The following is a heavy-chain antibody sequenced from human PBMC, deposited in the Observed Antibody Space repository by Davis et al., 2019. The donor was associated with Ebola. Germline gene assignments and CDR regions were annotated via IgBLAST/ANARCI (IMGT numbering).Heavy chain of an antibody. D-gene: IGHD3-22*01. V-gene: IGHV3-30*04. CDR2: ISYDGSNK. CDR1: GFTFSSYA. CDR3: ARTPMITGGDYDY. J-gene: IGHJ4*02. Sequence: GESLKISCAASGFTFSSYAMHWVRQAPGKGLEWVAVISYDGSNKYYADSVKGRFTISRDNSKNTLYLQMNSLRAEDTAVYYCARTPMITGGDYDYWGQGTLVTVSS.